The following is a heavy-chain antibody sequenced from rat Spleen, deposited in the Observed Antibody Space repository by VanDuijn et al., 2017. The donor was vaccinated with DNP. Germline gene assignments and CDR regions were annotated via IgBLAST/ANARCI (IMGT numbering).Heavy chain of an antibody. CDR1: GFTFSDYN. CDR3: TTGGAGAY. V-gene: IGHV5-20*01. CDR2: INTDGGST. Sequence: EVRLVESGGDLVQPGRSLKLSCAASGFTFSDYNMAWVRQAPGKGLEWVASINTDGGSTYYPDSVKGRFTISRDDAKNTLSLQMNSLRSEDTATYYCTTGGAGAYWGQGTLVTVSS. D-gene: IGHD4-1*01. J-gene: IGHJ3*01.